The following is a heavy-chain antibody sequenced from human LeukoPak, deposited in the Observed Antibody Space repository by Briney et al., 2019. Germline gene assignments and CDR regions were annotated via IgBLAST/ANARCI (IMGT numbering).Heavy chain of an antibody. CDR1: GGSTSSYY. CDR2: IYYSGST. Sequence: SETLSLTCTVSGGSTSSYYWSWIRQPPGKGLEWIGYIYYSGSTNYNPSLKSRVTISVDTSKNQFSLKLSSVAAADTAVYYCARAVRRVVSNWFDPWGQGTLVTVSS. V-gene: IGHV4-59*01. D-gene: IGHD2-15*01. CDR3: ARAVRRVVSNWFDP. J-gene: IGHJ5*02.